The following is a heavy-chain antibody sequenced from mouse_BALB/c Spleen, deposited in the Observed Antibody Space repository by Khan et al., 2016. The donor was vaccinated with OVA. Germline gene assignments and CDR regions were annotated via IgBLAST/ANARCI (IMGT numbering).Heavy chain of an antibody. CDR3: TRHAYYYDSERFAY. V-gene: IGHV5-6*01. J-gene: IGHJ3*01. CDR2: VSTGGSYT. Sequence: EVELVESGGDLVKPGGSLKLSCAASGFTFSTYGMSWVRQAPDKRLEWVATVSTGGSYTYYPDSVKGRFTISRDNAKNTLYLQMSGLRSEDTAMFYVTRHAYYYDSERFAYWGQGTLVTVSA. D-gene: IGHD1-1*01. CDR1: GFTFSTYG.